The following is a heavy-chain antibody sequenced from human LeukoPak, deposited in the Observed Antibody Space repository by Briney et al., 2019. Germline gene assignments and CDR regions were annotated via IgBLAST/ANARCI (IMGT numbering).Heavy chain of an antibody. CDR1: GGSISSSSYY. V-gene: IGHV4-39*07. D-gene: IGHD1-1*01. CDR3: ARTTSFLDP. CDR2: IYYSGST. Sequence: SETLSLTCTVSGGSISSSSYYWGWIRQPPGKGLEWIGSIYYSGSTYYNPSLKSRVTISVDTSKSQISLTVTSVTAADTAVYYCARTTSFLDPWGQGTLVTVSS. J-gene: IGHJ5*02.